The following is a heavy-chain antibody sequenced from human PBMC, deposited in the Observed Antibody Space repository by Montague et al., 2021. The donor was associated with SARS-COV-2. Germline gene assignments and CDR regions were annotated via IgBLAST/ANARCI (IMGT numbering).Heavy chain of an antibody. CDR3: AGDRPRSYYCGSRTYTWGRYGMDV. Sequence: SETLSLTCTVSGGSISSYYWSWIRQPAGKGLEWIGRIYSSGSTNYNPSLKSRVTMSVDTSRNQFSLKLSSVTAADTALYYCAGDRPRSYYCGSRTYTWGRYGMDVWGQGTTVTVSS. CDR1: GGSISSYY. D-gene: IGHD3-10*01. J-gene: IGHJ6*02. V-gene: IGHV4-4*07. CDR2: IYSSGST.